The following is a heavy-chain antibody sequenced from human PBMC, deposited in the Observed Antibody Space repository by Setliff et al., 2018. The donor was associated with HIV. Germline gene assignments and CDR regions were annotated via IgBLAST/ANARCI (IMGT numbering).Heavy chain of an antibody. D-gene: IGHD1-26*01. CDR2: IYYSGST. CDR1: GGSIRNYY. J-gene: IGHJ6*03. V-gene: IGHV4-59*01. Sequence: TSETLSLTCTVSGGSIRNYYWTWIRQPPGKGLEWIGYIYYSGSTNYNPSLKSRVTISVDTSKNQFSLKLTSVTAADTAVYYCARVGAPGGIRGYYYYMDVWGKGTTVTVSS. CDR3: ARVGAPGGIRGYYYYMDV.